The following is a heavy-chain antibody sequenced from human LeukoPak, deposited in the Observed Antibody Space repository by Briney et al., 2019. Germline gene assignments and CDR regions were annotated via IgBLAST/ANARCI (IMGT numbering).Heavy chain of an antibody. Sequence: GGSLRLSCAASGFTFSSYWMSWVRQAPGEGLEWGANIKQDRSEKYYVDSVKGRFTISRDNAKNSLYLQMNSLRAEDTAVYYCARDHCSSTSCSTFDYWGQGTLVTVSS. CDR1: GFTFSSYW. CDR2: IKQDRSEK. CDR3: ARDHCSSTSCSTFDY. V-gene: IGHV3-7*05. D-gene: IGHD2-2*01. J-gene: IGHJ4*02.